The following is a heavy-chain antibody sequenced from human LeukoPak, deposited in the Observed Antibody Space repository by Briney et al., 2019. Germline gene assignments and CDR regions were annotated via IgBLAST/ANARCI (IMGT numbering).Heavy chain of an antibody. V-gene: IGHV4-59*08. CDR2: IYYSGST. CDR1: GGSISSYY. J-gene: IGHJ3*02. Sequence: SETLSLTCTVSGGSISSYYWSWIRQPPGKGLEWIGYIYYSGSTNYNPSLKSRVTISVDTSKNQFSLKLSSVTAADTAVYYCARHSVGVVVPAANAFGIWGQGTMVTVSS. D-gene: IGHD2-2*01. CDR3: ARHSVGVVVPAANAFGI.